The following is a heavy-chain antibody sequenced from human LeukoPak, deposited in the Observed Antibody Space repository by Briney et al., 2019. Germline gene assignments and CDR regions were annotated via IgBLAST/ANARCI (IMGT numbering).Heavy chain of an antibody. CDR2: ISSSSSYI. Sequence: PGGSLRLSCAASGFTFSSYSMNWVRQAPGKGLEWVSSISSSSSYIYYADSVKGRFTISRDNAKNSLYLQMNSLRVEDTAVYYCARDRSYYYGSGSKRWFDPWGQGTLVTVSS. J-gene: IGHJ5*02. CDR3: ARDRSYYYGSGSKRWFDP. CDR1: GFTFSSYS. D-gene: IGHD3-10*01. V-gene: IGHV3-21*01.